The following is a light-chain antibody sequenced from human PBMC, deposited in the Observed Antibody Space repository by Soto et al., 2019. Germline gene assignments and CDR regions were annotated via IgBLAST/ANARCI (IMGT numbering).Light chain of an antibody. Sequence: EIVLNQSQATLCWSPGDRATLSCRASKSVRNYLAWSTQKPGQSPRLLIYNASNRATGIPARFIVIGSGTDFTLPLRRLEPEEFAVYDCPQYGSSGTFGQGTKVDIK. CDR1: KSVRNY. CDR2: NAS. CDR3: PQYGSSGT. V-gene: IGKV3-20*01. J-gene: IGKJ1*01.